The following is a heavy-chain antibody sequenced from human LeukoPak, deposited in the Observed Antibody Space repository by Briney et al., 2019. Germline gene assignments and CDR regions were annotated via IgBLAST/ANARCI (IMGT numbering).Heavy chain of an antibody. CDR1: GFTFANNA. J-gene: IGHJ4*02. V-gene: IGHV3-23*01. CDR2: ISSSGATI. CDR3: AKCAWFGDAPGGDY. D-gene: IGHD3-10*01. Sequence: PGGSLRLSCAASGFTFANNAMSWVRQAPGKGLEWVSAISSSGATIYYADSVRGRFTVSRDNSKNTLYLQMNSLRAEDTALYHCAKCAWFGDAPGGDYWGQGTLVTVSS.